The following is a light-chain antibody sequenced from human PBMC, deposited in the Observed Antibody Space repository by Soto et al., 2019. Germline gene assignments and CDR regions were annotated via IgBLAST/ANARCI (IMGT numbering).Light chain of an antibody. V-gene: IGKV1-27*01. CDR2: AAS. CDR1: QDISNY. J-gene: IGKJ1*01. Sequence: DVQMTQSPSSLSASVGDRVTITCRASQDISNYLAWYQQKAGKVPKLLIYAASTLQSGVPSRFTGSASGTDFTLIISSLQPDDFATYYCQQYNSYWRTFGQGTRWIS. CDR3: QQYNSYWRT.